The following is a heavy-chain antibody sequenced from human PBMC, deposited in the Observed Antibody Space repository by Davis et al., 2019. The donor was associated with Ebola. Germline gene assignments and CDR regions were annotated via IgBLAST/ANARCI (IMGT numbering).Heavy chain of an antibody. J-gene: IGHJ5*02. CDR2: INPNSGGT. D-gene: IGHD3-10*01. V-gene: IGHV1-2*02. CDR3: ARDPGRLSIDYYGSLDP. CDR1: GYTFTGYY. Sequence: ASVKVSCKASGYTFTGYYMHWVRQAPGQGLEWMGWINPNSGGTNYAQKFQGRVTMTRDTSISTAYMELSRLRSDDTAVYYCARDPGRLSIDYYGSLDPWGQGTLVTVSS.